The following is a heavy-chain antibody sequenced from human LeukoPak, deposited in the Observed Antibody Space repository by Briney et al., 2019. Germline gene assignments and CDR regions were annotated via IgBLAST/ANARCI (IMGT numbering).Heavy chain of an antibody. CDR1: GFTVSSNY. J-gene: IGHJ6*03. CDR3: ARGDDYYYYYMDV. Sequence: PGGSLRLSCAASGFTVSSNYMSWVRQAPGKGLEWVSVIYSGGSTYYSDSVKGRFTISRDNSKNTLYLQMNSLRAEDTAVYYCARGDDYYYYYMDVWGKGTTVTISS. V-gene: IGHV3-66*01. CDR2: IYSGGST.